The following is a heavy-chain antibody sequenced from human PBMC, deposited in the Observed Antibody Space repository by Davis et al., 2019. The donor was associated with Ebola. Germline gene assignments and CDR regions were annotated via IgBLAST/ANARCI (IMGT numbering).Heavy chain of an antibody. D-gene: IGHD2-8*01. V-gene: IGHV3-74*01. CDR3: AKDHTDIVLMVYAPSMDV. CDR1: GFTFSSYW. J-gene: IGHJ6*02. Sequence: GESLKISCAASGFTFSSYWMHWVRQAPGKGLVWVSRINSDGSSTSYADSVKGRFTISRDNSKNTLYLQMNSLRAEDTAVYYCAKDHTDIVLMVYAPSMDVWGQGTTVTVSS. CDR2: INSDGSST.